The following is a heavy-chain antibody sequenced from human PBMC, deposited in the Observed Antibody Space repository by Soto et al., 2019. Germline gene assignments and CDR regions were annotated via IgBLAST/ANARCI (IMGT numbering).Heavy chain of an antibody. CDR2: IYYTGST. CDR3: ARDTAMVQVDY. J-gene: IGHJ4*02. V-gene: IGHV4-39*02. Sequence: SISLDRRVSSGSRSRWWYHQGRNRQPPGKGLEWIGSIYYTGSTYYNPSLNSRVTISADTSKNQFSLKLRSVTAADTAVYYCARDTAMVQVDYWGQGTLVTVSS. D-gene: IGHD5-18*01. CDR1: SGSRSRWWYH.